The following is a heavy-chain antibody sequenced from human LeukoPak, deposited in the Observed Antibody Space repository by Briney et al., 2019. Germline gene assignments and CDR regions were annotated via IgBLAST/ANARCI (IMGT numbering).Heavy chain of an antibody. V-gene: IGHV1-69*05. Sequence: SVKVSCKASGGTFSSYAISWVRQAPGQGLEWMGRIIPIFGTANYAQKFQGRVTITTDESTSTAYMELSRLRSEDTAVYYCAGGGSGSYYKSWVGYFDYWGQGTLVTVSS. D-gene: IGHD3-10*01. CDR3: AGGGSGSYYKSWVGYFDY. J-gene: IGHJ4*02. CDR1: GGTFSSYA. CDR2: IIPIFGTA.